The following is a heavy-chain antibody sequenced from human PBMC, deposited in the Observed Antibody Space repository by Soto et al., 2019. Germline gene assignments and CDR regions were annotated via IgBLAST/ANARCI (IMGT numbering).Heavy chain of an antibody. J-gene: IGHJ4*02. CDR3: ARDHYDSSGYYYGFDY. V-gene: IGHV3-30-3*01. Sequence: GGSLRLSCAASGFTFSSYAMHWVRQAPGKGLEWVAVISYDGSNKYYADSVKGRFTISRDNSKNTLYLQMNSLRAEDTAVYYCARDHYDSSGYYYGFDYWGQGTLVTVSS. CDR1: GFTFSSYA. CDR2: ISYDGSNK. D-gene: IGHD3-22*01.